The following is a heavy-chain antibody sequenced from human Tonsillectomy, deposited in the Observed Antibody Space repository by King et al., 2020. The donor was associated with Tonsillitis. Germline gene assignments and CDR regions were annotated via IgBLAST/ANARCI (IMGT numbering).Heavy chain of an antibody. Sequence: QLQESGPGLVKPSETLSLTCTVSGGSVRSGSYYWSWIRQPPGKGLEWIGSIYYSGSTDYNPSLKSRVTISVDTSRNQFSLKLNYVTAADTAVYYCTRVGWDPLEPVGYWGQGTLVTVSS. CDR3: TRVGWDPLEPVGY. CDR1: GGSVRSGSYY. CDR2: IYYSGST. D-gene: IGHD1-1*01. V-gene: IGHV4-61*01. J-gene: IGHJ4*02.